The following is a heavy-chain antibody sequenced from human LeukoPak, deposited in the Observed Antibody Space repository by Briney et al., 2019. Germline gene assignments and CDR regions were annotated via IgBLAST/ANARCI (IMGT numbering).Heavy chain of an antibody. CDR3: VPTPPPYYDSSGYYGFGY. Sequence: GGSLRLSRSATGFTFSSYAMHWVRQAPGKGLEYVSAISSNGGSTYYADSVKGRFTISRDNSKNTLYLQMSSLRAEDTAVYYCVPTPPPYYDSSGYYGFGYWGQGTLVTVSS. CDR2: ISSNGGST. D-gene: IGHD3-22*01. J-gene: IGHJ4*02. CDR1: GFTFSSYA. V-gene: IGHV3-64D*09.